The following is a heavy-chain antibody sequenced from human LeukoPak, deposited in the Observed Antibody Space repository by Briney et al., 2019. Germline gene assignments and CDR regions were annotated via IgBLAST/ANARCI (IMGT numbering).Heavy chain of an antibody. CDR1: GGSISSYS. D-gene: IGHD2-2*01. J-gene: IGHJ5*02. CDR3: ARLWHCSSATCYSDNWLDP. CDR2: IYSSGST. V-gene: IGHV4-4*07. Sequence: SETLSLTCTVSGGSISSYSWSWIRQPAGKGVEFIGRIYSSGSTTHNPSLKSRVTMSVDTSKNQFSLKLSSVTAADTAVYYCARLWHCSSATCYSDNWLDPWGQGTLVTVSS.